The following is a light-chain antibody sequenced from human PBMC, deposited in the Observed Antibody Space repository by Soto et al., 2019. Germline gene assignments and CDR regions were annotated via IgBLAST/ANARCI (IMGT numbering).Light chain of an antibody. CDR3: QQLNSFPIP. CDR1: QGIANF. CDR2: GAS. J-gene: IGKJ3*01. V-gene: IGKV1-9*01. Sequence: IQLTQSPSSLSAAVGDRVTISCRASQGIANFLAWDQQKPGKAPKLLISGASTLQSGVPSRFSGSGSGTDFTLTISSLQPEDFATYYCQQLNSFPIPFGPGTKVDIK.